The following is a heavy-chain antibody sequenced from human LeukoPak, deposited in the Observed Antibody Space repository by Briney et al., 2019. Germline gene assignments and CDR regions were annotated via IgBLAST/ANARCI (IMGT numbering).Heavy chain of an antibody. CDR1: GFTFSSDA. V-gene: IGHV3-23*01. D-gene: IGHD2-2*01. J-gene: IGHJ6*02. CDR2: ISGSGGSI. CDR3: ARDMRVGGPCSSTSCVPAYYYGMDV. Sequence: PGGSLRLSCVASGFTFSSDAMSWVRQAPGKGLEWVSTISGSGGSIYNTDSVKGRFTISRDNSKNTLYLQMNSLRAEDTAVYYCARDMRVGGPCSSTSCVPAYYYGMDVWGQGTTVTVSS.